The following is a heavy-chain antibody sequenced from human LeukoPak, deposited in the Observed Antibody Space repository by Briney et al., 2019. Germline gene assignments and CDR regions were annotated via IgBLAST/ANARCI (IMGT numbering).Heavy chain of an antibody. J-gene: IGHJ4*02. D-gene: IGHD2-2*02. CDR2: IWYDGSNK. Sequence: GRSLRLSCAASGFTFSSYGMHWVRQAPGKGLEWVAVIWYDGSNKYYADSVKGRFTISRDNSKNTLYLQMNSLRAEDTAVYYCAREEGGLVPAAILDCWGQGTLVIVSS. CDR1: GFTFSSYG. V-gene: IGHV3-33*01. CDR3: AREEGGLVPAAILDC.